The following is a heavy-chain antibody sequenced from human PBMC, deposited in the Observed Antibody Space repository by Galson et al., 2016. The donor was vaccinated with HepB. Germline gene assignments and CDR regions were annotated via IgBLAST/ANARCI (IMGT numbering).Heavy chain of an antibody. CDR1: GFTFNSYA. CDR3: AKIKCASCYADHFDY. V-gene: IGHV3-23*01. D-gene: IGHD2-2*01. CDR2: FSGSDGGT. J-gene: IGHJ4*02. Sequence: SLRLSCAASGFTFNSYAMGWVRQAPGKGLEWVSSFSGSDGGTHYADSVKGRFTISRDNSKNTLYLQMNSLKAEDTAVYYCAKIKCASCYADHFDYWGQGTLVAVSS.